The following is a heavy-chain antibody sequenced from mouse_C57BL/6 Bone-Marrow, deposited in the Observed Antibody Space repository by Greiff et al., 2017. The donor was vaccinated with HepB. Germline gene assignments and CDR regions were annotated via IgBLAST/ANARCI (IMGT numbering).Heavy chain of an antibody. V-gene: IGHV5-16*01. CDR1: GFTFSDYY. D-gene: IGHD1-1*01. CDR3: ARDLITTVVAHWYFDV. J-gene: IGHJ1*03. Sequence: EVQLVESEGGLVQPGSSMKLSCTASGFTFSDYYMAWVRQVPEKGLEWVANINYDGSSTYYLDSLKSRFIISRDNAKNILYLQMSSLKSEDTATYYCARDLITTVVAHWYFDVWGTGTTVTVSS. CDR2: INYDGSST.